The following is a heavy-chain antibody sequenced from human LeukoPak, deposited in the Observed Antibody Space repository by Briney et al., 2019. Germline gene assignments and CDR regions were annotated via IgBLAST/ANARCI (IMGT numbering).Heavy chain of an antibody. CDR1: GDSISSNSYY. V-gene: IGHV4-39*07. J-gene: IGHJ4*02. Sequence: SETLSLTCTVSGDSISSNSYYWGWIRQPPGKGLEWIGNIYYTGRAYYNPSLQSRLTISLDTSKNQFSLRLTSLTAADTAVYYCAREGSDYWGQGTLVTVSS. CDR3: AREGSDY. CDR2: IYYTGRA.